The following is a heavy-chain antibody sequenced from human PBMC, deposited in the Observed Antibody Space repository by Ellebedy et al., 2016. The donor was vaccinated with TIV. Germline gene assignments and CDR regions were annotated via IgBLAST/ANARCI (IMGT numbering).Heavy chain of an antibody. Sequence: SVKVSCXASGYTFTSYGISWVRQAPGQGLEWMGGIIPIFGTANYAQKFQGRVTITADESTSTAYMELSSLRSEDTAVYYCAGYYDSSGYPNHAFDIWGQGTMVTVSS. D-gene: IGHD3-22*01. J-gene: IGHJ3*02. V-gene: IGHV1-69*13. CDR2: IIPIFGTA. CDR3: AGYYDSSGYPNHAFDI. CDR1: GYTFTSYG.